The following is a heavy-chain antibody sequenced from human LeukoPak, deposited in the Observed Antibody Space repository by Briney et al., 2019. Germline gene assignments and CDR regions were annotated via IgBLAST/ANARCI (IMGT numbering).Heavy chain of an antibody. J-gene: IGHJ4*02. CDR2: IYSGGST. V-gene: IGHV3-53*01. Sequence: GGSLRLSCAASGFTFSNAWMSWVRQAPGKGLEWVSVIYSGGSTYYADSVKGRFTISRDKNTLYLQMNSLRVEDTAVYYCAREKAKALDYWGQGTLVTVSS. CDR3: AREKAKALDY. CDR1: GFTFSNAW.